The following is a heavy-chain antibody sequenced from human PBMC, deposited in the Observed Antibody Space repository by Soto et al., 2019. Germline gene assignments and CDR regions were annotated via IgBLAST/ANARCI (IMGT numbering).Heavy chain of an antibody. CDR3: ARGDHRWLQLWYFDL. Sequence: QVQLVQSGAEVKKPGSSVKVSCKASGGTFSNYPISWVRQAPGQGLEWMGGIIPIFGTVNYAQNFQGRVTFTADAATSTAFMALSSLRSEDTAVYYCARGDHRWLQLWYFDLWGRGTLVTVSS. V-gene: IGHV1-69*12. J-gene: IGHJ2*01. CDR2: IIPIFGTV. CDR1: GGTFSNYP. D-gene: IGHD5-12*01.